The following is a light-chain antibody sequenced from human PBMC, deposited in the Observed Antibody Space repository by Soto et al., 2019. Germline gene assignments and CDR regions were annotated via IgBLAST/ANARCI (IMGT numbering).Light chain of an antibody. Sequence: EIVLTQSPATLSLSPGERATLSCRASQSVSSYLAWYQQKPGQAPRLLIYDASNRATGIPARFSGSGSGTDFPLTISSLAPEDFAVYYCQQRSNWLITFGQGTRLEI. V-gene: IGKV3-11*01. CDR2: DAS. CDR1: QSVSSY. CDR3: QQRSNWLIT. J-gene: IGKJ5*01.